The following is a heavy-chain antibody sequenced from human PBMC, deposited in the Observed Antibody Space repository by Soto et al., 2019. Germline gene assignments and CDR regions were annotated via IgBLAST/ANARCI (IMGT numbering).Heavy chain of an antibody. V-gene: IGHV1-18*04. CDR2: ISAYNGNT. J-gene: IGHJ3*02. Sequence: ASVKVSCKXSGYTFTSYGISWVRQAPGQGLEWMGWISAYNGNTNYAQKLQGRVTMTTDTSMSTAYMELRSLRSDDTAVYYCARDLAYDSSASRAFDIWGQGTMVTVSS. CDR1: GYTFTSYG. CDR3: ARDLAYDSSASRAFDI. D-gene: IGHD3-22*01.